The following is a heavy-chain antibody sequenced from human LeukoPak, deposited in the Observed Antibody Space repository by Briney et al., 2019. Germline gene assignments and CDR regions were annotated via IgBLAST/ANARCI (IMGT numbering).Heavy chain of an antibody. CDR3: VRSDDFWSGYYGY. Sequence: SETLSLTCTVSGGSISSYYWSWIRQPAGKGLEWIGRIYTSGTTHYNPSLKSRVTISVDTSKNQFSLKLSSVTAADTAVYYCVRSDDFWSGYYGYWGQGTLVTVSS. V-gene: IGHV4-4*07. CDR2: IYTSGTT. CDR1: GGSISSYY. D-gene: IGHD3-3*01. J-gene: IGHJ4*02.